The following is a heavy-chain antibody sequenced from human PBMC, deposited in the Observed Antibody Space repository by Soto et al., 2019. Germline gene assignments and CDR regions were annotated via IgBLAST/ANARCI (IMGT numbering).Heavy chain of an antibody. CDR2: IYHSGRT. CDR3: ARVEYSSSTCDY. D-gene: IGHD6-6*01. V-gene: IGHV4-30-2*01. J-gene: IGHJ4*02. Sequence: ASETLSLTCAVSGGSISSGGYSWSWIRQPPGKGLEWIGYIYHSGRTYYNPSLKSRVTISVDRSKNQFSLKLSSVTAADTAVYYWARVEYSSSTCDYWGQGTLVTVS. CDR1: GGSISSGGYS.